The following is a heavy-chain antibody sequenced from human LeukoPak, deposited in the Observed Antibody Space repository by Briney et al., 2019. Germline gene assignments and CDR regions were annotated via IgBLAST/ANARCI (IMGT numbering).Heavy chain of an antibody. D-gene: IGHD5-18*01. CDR2: MDPNSGNT. Sequence: GSVKVSCKASGYTFTSYDINWVRQATGQGLEWMGWMDPNSGNTGYAQKFPGRVTMTRNTSISTAYMELSSLRSEDTAVYYCARGRSNTAVGRYWGQGTLVTVSS. CDR3: ARGRSNTAVGRY. J-gene: IGHJ4*02. CDR1: GYTFTSYD. V-gene: IGHV1-8*01.